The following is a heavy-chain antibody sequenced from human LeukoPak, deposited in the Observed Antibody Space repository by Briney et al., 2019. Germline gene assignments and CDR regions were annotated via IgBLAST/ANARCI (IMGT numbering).Heavy chain of an antibody. D-gene: IGHD4-17*01. J-gene: IGHJ4*02. V-gene: IGHV3-23*01. Sequence: GGSLRLSCVASGFTFSSYAMNWVRQAPGKGLEWVSTSASGGSSHYADSVKGRFTISRDNSKNTLYLQMNSLGAEDTAVYYCAKATVTHLIDYWGQGTLVTVSS. CDR1: GFTFSSYA. CDR2: SASGGSS. CDR3: AKATVTHLIDY.